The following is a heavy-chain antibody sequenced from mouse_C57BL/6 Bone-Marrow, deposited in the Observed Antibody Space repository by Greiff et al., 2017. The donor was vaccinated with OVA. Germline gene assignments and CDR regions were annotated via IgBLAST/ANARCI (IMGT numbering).Heavy chain of an antibody. Sequence: VQLQQSGAELVRPGASVKLSCTASGFNIKDDYMHWVKQRPEQGLEWIGWIDPENGDTEYASKVQGQATITADTSSNTAYLQLSSLTSEDTAVYYCTTKHSGSSPSYYMDYWGQGTTLTVSS. J-gene: IGHJ2*01. V-gene: IGHV14-4*01. CDR2: IDPENGDT. CDR1: GFNIKDDY. CDR3: TTKHSGSSPSYYMDY. D-gene: IGHD1-1*01.